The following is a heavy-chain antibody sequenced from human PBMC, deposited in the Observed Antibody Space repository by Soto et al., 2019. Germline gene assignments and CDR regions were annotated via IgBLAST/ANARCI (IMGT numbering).Heavy chain of an antibody. CDR1: GASISSDDHY. J-gene: IGHJ6*02. D-gene: IGHD6-19*01. CDR2: IYYSGST. V-gene: IGHV4-31*03. CDR3: ARDFTDSSGPTLGMGV. Sequence: PSETLSLTCTVSGASISSDDHYWSWIRQHPGKGLEWIGYIYYSGSTYYNPSLKSRVTISVDTSKDQFSLKLSSVTAADTAVYYCARDFTDSSGPTLGMGVWGQGTTVTVSS.